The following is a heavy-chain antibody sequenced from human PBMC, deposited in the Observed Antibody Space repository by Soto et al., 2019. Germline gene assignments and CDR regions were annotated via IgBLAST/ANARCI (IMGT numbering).Heavy chain of an antibody. D-gene: IGHD2-15*01. CDR3: TTVLGPSYCSCGNCYYAFDI. CDR2: IQSQTYGWTT. J-gene: IGHJ3*02. V-gene: IGHV3-15*07. Sequence: EVQLVESGGGLVKPGGSLRLSCAASGFPFTNAWMNWVRQAPGKWLQWVGRIQSQTYGWTTDYAAPVKGRFTISRDDSENTLYLQMTSLKTEDTAVYYCTTVLGPSYCSCGNCYYAFDIWGHGTMVTVSS. CDR1: GFPFTNAW.